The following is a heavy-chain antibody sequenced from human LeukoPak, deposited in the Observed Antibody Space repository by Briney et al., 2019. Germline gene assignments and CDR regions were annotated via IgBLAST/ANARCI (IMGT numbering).Heavy chain of an antibody. V-gene: IGHV4-59*01. CDR3: ARQHCSGGSCWFNP. J-gene: IGHJ5*02. D-gene: IGHD2-15*01. CDR1: GYSLIYFH. Sequence: SETLSLTCTVSGYSLIYFHWSWIRQPPGKVLECIGYVYPTGRVSYHPSLKSRVTMSIDTSGNQYSLKLHSMTAADTAVYFCARQHCSGGSCWFNPWGQGTLVTVSS. CDR2: VYPTGRV.